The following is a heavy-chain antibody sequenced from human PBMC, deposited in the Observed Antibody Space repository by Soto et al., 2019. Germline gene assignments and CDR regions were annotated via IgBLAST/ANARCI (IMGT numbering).Heavy chain of an antibody. V-gene: IGHV4-34*01. CDR2: VNHSGST. CDR1: GGSFSAYY. Sequence: ETLSLTCAVYGGSFSAYYWSWIRQPPGKGLEWIGEVNHSGSTHYNPSLKSRVTISVDTSKNQFSLKLSSVTAADTAVYYCARTSRFDYWGQGTLVTVSS. J-gene: IGHJ4*02. D-gene: IGHD6-6*01. CDR3: ARTSRFDY.